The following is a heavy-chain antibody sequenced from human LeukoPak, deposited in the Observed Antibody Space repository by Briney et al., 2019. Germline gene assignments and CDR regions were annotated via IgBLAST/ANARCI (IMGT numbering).Heavy chain of an antibody. J-gene: IGHJ4*02. CDR2: INHSGST. CDR1: GGSFSGYY. Sequence: SETLSLTCAVYGGSFSGYYWSWIRQPPGKGLEWIGEINHSGSTNYNPSLKSRVTISVDKSKNQFSLKLSSVTAADTAVYYCARDSSGYLLHFDYWGQGTLVTVSS. V-gene: IGHV4-34*01. D-gene: IGHD3-22*01. CDR3: ARDSSGYLLHFDY.